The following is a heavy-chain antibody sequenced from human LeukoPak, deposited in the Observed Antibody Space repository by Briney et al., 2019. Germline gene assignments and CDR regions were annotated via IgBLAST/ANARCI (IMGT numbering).Heavy chain of an antibody. CDR2: IYPGDSDT. V-gene: IGHV5-51*01. Sequence: GESLKISCKGSGYSFTTYWIAWVRQMPGKGLEWMGIIYPGDSDTRYSPSFQGQVTISADKSISTAYLQWSSLKASDTAMYYCARLTALGYYGSGYFDYWGQGTLVTVSS. D-gene: IGHD3-10*01. CDR1: GYSFTTYW. CDR3: ARLTALGYYGSGYFDY. J-gene: IGHJ4*02.